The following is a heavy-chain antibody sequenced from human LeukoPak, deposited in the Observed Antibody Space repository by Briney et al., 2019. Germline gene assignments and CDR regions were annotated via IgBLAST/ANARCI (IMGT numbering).Heavy chain of an antibody. J-gene: IGHJ2*01. CDR2: IYSSGSS. CDR1: GGSISGGSFY. CDR3: GRSPRGFDL. Sequence: SETPSLTCTISGGSISGGSFYWGWIRQPPGKGLEWIGSIYSSGSSHYNPSLKSRVIMSVDTSKNQFSLKLNSVTTADTAVYFCGRSPRGFDLWGRGTLVTVSS. V-gene: IGHV4-39*01.